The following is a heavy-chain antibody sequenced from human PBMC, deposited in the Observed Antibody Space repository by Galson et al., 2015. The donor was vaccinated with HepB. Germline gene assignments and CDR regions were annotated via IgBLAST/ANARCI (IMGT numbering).Heavy chain of an antibody. CDR3: AKEPRNYYDRSGYYYVY. V-gene: IGHV3-23*01. J-gene: IGHJ4*02. CDR2: ISGSDGST. D-gene: IGHD3-22*01. Sequence: SLRLSCAASGFTFSSYAMSWVRQAPGKVLEWVSSISGSDGSTYYADSVKGRFTISRDNSKNTLYLQMNSLRAEDTAIYYCAKEPRNYYDRSGYYYVYWGQGTLVTVSS. CDR1: GFTFSSYA.